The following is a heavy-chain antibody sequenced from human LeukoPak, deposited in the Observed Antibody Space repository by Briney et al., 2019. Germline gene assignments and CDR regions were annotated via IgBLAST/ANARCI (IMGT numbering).Heavy chain of an antibody. J-gene: IGHJ4*02. V-gene: IGHV3-33*01. CDR3: ARGHYSDSTTYLDY. CDR1: GFTFSNFG. Sequence: GGSLRLSCAASGFTFSNFGMHWVRQAPGKGLEWVAIIWDDGTYKFYAESVKGRFIISRDNSQKTVNLQMNSLRVEDTAVYYCARGHYSDSTTYLDYWGQGTLVTV. CDR2: IWDDGTYK. D-gene: IGHD3-22*01.